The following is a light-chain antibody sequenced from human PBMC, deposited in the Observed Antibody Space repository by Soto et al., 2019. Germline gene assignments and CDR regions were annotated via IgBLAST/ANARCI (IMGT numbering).Light chain of an antibody. V-gene: IGLV2-11*01. CDR2: DVS. CDR1: SSDVGGYNY. CDR3: CSYVGRNTYV. Sequence: QSALTQPRSAYGSPGQSITISCTGTSSDVGGYNYVSWYQQHPATAPKLIIFDVSKRPSGVPNRFSGSKSGNTASLTISGLRAEDEADYYCCSYVGRNTYVFGTGTKLTVL. J-gene: IGLJ1*01.